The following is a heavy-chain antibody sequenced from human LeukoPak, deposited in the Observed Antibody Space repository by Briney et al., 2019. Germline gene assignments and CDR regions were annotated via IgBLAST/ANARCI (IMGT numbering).Heavy chain of an antibody. CDR2: ISRTSTYI. J-gene: IGHJ4*02. D-gene: IGHD3-10*01. V-gene: IGHV3-21*01. Sequence: GGSLRLSCAASGFTLSYFGMNWVRQVPGKGLEWVSSISRTSTYIYHADSVKGRFTISRDNAKNPVHLQMASLRDEDTAVYYCARDPDYYGSGTYFNHYFDYWGQGTLVTVSS. CDR1: GFTLSYFG. CDR3: ARDPDYYGSGTYFNHYFDY.